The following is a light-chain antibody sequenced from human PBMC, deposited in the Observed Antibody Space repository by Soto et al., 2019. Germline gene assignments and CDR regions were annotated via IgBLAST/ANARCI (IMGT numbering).Light chain of an antibody. CDR1: QSVTSK. V-gene: IGKV3-15*01. CDR3: HQYNNWPRT. CDR2: GAS. Sequence: ETVLTQSPATLSASLGERATLSCRASQSVTSKLAWYQQKPGQAPRLVIYGASSRATGIPARFSGSGSGTEFTLTISSLQSEDFAVYYCHQYNNWPRTFGQGTKVDIK. J-gene: IGKJ1*01.